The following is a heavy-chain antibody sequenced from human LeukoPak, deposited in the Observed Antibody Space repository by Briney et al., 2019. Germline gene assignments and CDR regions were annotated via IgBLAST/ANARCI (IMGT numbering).Heavy chain of an antibody. D-gene: IGHD2-15*01. CDR2: ISNSGGNT. CDR1: GFTFSSYS. V-gene: IGHV3-23*01. CDR3: VLKVRFDY. Sequence: GGSLRLSCAASGFTFSSYSMNWVRQAPGKGLEWVSAISNSGGNTYYADSVKGRFTIPRDNSKDTLSLQMNSLRAEDTAVYYCVLKVRFDYWGQGTLVTVSS. J-gene: IGHJ4*02.